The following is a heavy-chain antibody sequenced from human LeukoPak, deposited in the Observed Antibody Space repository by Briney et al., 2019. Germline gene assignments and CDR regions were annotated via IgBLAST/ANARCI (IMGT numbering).Heavy chain of an antibody. J-gene: IGHJ4*02. CDR1: GFTFSDDS. CDR2: IDGSGDTI. Sequence: GGSLRLSCAASGFTFSDDSMNCVRQAPGEGLEWVSYIDGSGDTIYYADSVKSRFTISRDNAKNSLDMKMNSLRDEDTAVYYCSRRFDCWGQGTLVTVSS. V-gene: IGHV3-48*02. CDR3: SRRFDC.